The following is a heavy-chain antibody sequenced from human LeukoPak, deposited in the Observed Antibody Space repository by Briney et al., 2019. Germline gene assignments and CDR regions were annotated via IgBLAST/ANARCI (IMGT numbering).Heavy chain of an antibody. CDR1: GFTFSSYG. Sequence: GGALRLSCAASGFTFSSYGMHWVRQAPGRGLEWVAVIWNDGSHKYYADSVKGRFTISRDNAKNLLYLQMNSLRVDDTAFYYCARDRITVTGAYNWFDPWGQGTLVTVSS. J-gene: IGHJ5*02. CDR2: IWNDGSHK. V-gene: IGHV3-33*01. D-gene: IGHD6-19*01. CDR3: ARDRITVTGAYNWFDP.